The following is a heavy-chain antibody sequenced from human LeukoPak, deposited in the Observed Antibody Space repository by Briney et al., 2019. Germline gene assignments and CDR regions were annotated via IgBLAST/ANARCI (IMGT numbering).Heavy chain of an antibody. CDR3: AKDGFPIIGKTWSDY. J-gene: IGHJ4*02. D-gene: IGHD1-20*01. V-gene: IGHV3-30*18. Sequence: GGSLRLSCAASGFTFSSYGIHWVRQAPGKGLEWEAIISYDGSNKYYADSVKGRFTISRDNSKNTLYLQMNSLRAEDTAVYFCAKDGFPIIGKTWSDYWGQGALVTVSS. CDR1: GFTFSSYG. CDR2: ISYDGSNK.